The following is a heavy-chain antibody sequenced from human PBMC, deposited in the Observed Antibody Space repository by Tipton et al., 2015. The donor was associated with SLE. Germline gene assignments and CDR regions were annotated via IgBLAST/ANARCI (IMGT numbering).Heavy chain of an antibody. D-gene: IGHD3-16*01. J-gene: IGHJ6*02. CDR3: ARMGVASVDYYYGMDV. CDR1: GGSISSSSYY. CDR2: IYYSGST. V-gene: IGHV4-39*07. Sequence: TLSLTCTVSGGSISSSSYYWGWIRQPPGKGLEWIGSIYYSGSTYYNPSLKSRVTILVDTSKNQLSLRLNSVTAADTAVYYCARMGVASVDYYYGMDVWGQGLTVSVSS.